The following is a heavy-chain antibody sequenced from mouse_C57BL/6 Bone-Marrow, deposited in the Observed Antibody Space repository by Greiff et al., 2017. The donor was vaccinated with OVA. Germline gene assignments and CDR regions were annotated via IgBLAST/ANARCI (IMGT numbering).Heavy chain of an antibody. J-gene: IGHJ1*03. Sequence: EVMLVESEGGLVQPGSSMKLSCTASGFTFSDYYMAWVRQVPEKGLEWVANINYDGSSTYYLDSLKSRFIISRDNAKNILYLQMSSLKSEDTATYYCARGDYDWYFDVWGTGTTVTVSS. CDR1: GFTFSDYY. D-gene: IGHD2-4*01. CDR2: INYDGSST. CDR3: ARGDYDWYFDV. V-gene: IGHV5-16*01.